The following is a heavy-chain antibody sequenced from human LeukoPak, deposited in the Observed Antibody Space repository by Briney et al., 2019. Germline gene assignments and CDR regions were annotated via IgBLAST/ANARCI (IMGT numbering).Heavy chain of an antibody. CDR3: ASEGNYGDYAY. Sequence: GGSLRLSCAASGFTFDDYAMHWVRQAPGKGLVWVSRINGEGSSTTYADSVKGRFTISRDNVKNTLYLQMNSLRAEDTAVYYCASEGNYGDYAYWGQGTQVTVSS. D-gene: IGHD4-17*01. V-gene: IGHV3-74*03. CDR1: GFTFDDYA. J-gene: IGHJ4*02. CDR2: INGEGSST.